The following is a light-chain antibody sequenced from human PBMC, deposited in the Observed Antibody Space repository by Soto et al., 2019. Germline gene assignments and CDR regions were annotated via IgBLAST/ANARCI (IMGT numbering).Light chain of an antibody. J-gene: IGKJ4*01. CDR1: QSISSW. CDR3: QRYNSYPLT. Sequence: DIQMTQSPSTLSASVRDRVTITCRASQSISSWLAWYQQKPGKAPKLLIYKASSLESGVPSRFSGSGSGTEFTLTISSLQPDDFATYYCQRYNSYPLTFGGGTKVEIK. V-gene: IGKV1-5*03. CDR2: KAS.